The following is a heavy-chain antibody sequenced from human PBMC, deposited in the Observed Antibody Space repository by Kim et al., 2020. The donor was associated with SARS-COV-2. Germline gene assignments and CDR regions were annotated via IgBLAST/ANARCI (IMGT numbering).Heavy chain of an antibody. CDR3: ARDRKVDYYFDY. V-gene: IGHV1-3*01. J-gene: IGHJ4*02. CDR1: GYNFITYG. CDR2: ISVGNGNT. Sequence: ASVKVSCKASGYNFITYGIHWVRQATGQRLEWMGWISVGNGNTKYSERFQGRVTITRDTSASMAYMDLSSLTSEDTAVYYCARDRKVDYYFDYWGQGTLVTVSS.